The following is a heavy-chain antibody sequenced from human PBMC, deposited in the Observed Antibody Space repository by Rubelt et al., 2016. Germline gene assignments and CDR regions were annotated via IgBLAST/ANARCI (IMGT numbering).Heavy chain of an antibody. V-gene: IGHV1-69*01. CDR1: GGTFSSYA. CDR2: IIPVFGTA. D-gene: IGHD6-6*01. CDR3: ATTIAIRPYYFDY. J-gene: IGHJ4*02. Sequence: QVQLVQSGAEVKKPGSSVKVSCKASGGTFSSYAISWVRQAPGQGLEWMGGIIPVFGTANYAQKFQGRSTMTADESTSTADMELSSLRSEDTAVYYCATTIAIRPYYFDYWGQGTLVTVSS.